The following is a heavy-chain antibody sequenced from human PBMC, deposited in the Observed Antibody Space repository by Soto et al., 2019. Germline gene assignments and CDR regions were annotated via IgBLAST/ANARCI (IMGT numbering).Heavy chain of an antibody. V-gene: IGHV4-59*11. CDR1: GVSITSHY. CDR3: TVGGAGHPFDY. Sequence: KPSESLSLTCTVSGVSITSHYWTWIRQPPGKGLEWIGNIHYSGSTNYSPSLKGGGIISVDTSENQSSLKLSSVNTAEKDVYYCTVGGAGHPFDYWGQGTLVTVSS. J-gene: IGHJ4*02. D-gene: IGHD3-16*01. CDR2: IHYSGST.